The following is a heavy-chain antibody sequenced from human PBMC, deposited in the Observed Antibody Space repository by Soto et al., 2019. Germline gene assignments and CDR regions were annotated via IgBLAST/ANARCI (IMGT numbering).Heavy chain of an antibody. V-gene: IGHV3-21*01. D-gene: IGHD6-13*01. J-gene: IGHJ4*02. CDR3: ARGSSWRFPFFGY. Sequence: EVQLVESGGGLVKPGGSLRLSCAASAFTFSSYSMNWVRQAPGKGLEWVSSISSSSSYIYYADSVKGRFTISRDNAKNSLYLQMNSLRAEDTAVYYCARGSSWRFPFFGYWGQGTLVTVSS. CDR2: ISSSSSYI. CDR1: AFTFSSYS.